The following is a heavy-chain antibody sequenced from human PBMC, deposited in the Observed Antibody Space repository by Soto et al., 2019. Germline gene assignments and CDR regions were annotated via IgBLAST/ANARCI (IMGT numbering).Heavy chain of an antibody. Sequence: EVELVESGGGLVQPGGSLRLSCAASGFTFSTYWMHWVRQVSGKGLVWVSRINPDGSSTNYADFVRGRFTISRDNAKNTPYLQMNRLRAEDTAIYYCARSENGNYRGWGQGTLVTVSS. D-gene: IGHD1-26*01. CDR2: INPDGSST. CDR3: ARSENGNYRG. V-gene: IGHV3-74*01. J-gene: IGHJ4*02. CDR1: GFTFSTYW.